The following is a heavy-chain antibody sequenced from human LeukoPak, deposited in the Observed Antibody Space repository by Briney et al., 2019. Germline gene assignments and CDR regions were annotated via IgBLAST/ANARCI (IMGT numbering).Heavy chain of an antibody. Sequence: ASVKVSCKASGYIFTAYYLHWVRQAPGQGLEWMGWTNPNSGATNYAQRFQGRVTMTSDTSIRTAYMELSRLRSDDTAVYYCARSDILSGSYNWFDPWGQGTLVTVSS. CDR3: ARSDILSGSYNWFDP. CDR1: GYIFTAYY. V-gene: IGHV1-2*02. D-gene: IGHD3-9*01. J-gene: IGHJ5*02. CDR2: TNPNSGAT.